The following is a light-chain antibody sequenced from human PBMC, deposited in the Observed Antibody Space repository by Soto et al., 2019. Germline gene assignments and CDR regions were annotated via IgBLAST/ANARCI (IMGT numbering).Light chain of an antibody. CDR1: QSVLFSSNNKNY. CDR2: WAS. CDR3: QQYYSSPFT. Sequence: DIVMTQSPDSLAVSLGERATINCKSSQSVLFSSNNKNYIAWYQHKSGQPPKLLIYWASTRESGVPDRFSGSGSGTDFTLTISSLQAEDGAVYYCQQYYSSPFTFGGGTKVEIK. V-gene: IGKV4-1*01. J-gene: IGKJ4*01.